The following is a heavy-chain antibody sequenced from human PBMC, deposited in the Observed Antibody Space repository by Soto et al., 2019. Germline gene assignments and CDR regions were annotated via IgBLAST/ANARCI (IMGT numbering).Heavy chain of an antibody. V-gene: IGHV1-18*01. CDR3: TIDTGNSFDY. CDR1: GYTFNTYF. J-gene: IGHJ4*02. CDR2: ISPHNGNT. Sequence: HVQLVQSGGELKKPGASVKVSCNTSGYTFNTYFITWVRQAPGQGLEWMGWISPHNGNTNYAEKFQGRVTMTADTITKTAYMELRNLRIDDTAVYYCTIDTGNSFDYWGQGTPVPVSS.